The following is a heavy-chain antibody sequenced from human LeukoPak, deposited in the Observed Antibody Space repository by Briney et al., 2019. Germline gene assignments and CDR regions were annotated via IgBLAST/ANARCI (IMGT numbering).Heavy chain of an antibody. J-gene: IGHJ5*02. CDR3: ARGDSNRFDP. V-gene: IGHV4-4*08. Sequence: SETLSLTCTVSGGSISGHYWSWIRQPPGKGLEWIGYIYSRGSANYNPYLESRVSLSVDTSKNQFSLRLTSVTAADAAVYYCARGDSNRFDPWGQGTLVTVSS. CDR2: IYSRGSA. D-gene: IGHD2-21*02. CDR1: GGSISGHY.